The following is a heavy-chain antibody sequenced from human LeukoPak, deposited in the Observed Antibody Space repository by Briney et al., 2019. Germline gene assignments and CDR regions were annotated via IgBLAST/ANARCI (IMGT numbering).Heavy chain of an antibody. CDR3: ARVSSMLRGPLVIYYFDF. V-gene: IGHV3-30*02. CDR1: GFTFSSYG. D-gene: IGHD3-10*01. CDR2: IRYDGSNK. Sequence: GGSLRLSCAASGFTFSSYGMHWVRQAPGKGLEWVAFIRYDGSNKYYADSVKGRFTISRDNSKNTLYLQMNSLRAEDTAVYYCARVSSMLRGPLVIYYFDFWGQGTLVTVSS. J-gene: IGHJ4*02.